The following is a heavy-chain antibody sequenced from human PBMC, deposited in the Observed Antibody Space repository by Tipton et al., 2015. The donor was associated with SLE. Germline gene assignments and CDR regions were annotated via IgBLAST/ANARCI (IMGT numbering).Heavy chain of an antibody. CDR2: VYHSGSA. D-gene: IGHD3-9*01. Sequence: TLSLTCAVSGGSIGSGGYSWNLIRQPPGKGLEWIGYVYHSGSAYYNPSLKSRVTISVDRSRNQFSLKLSSVTAADTAVYYCARVAAATGRGPYYYYYMDVWGKGTTVTVSS. CDR1: GGSIGSGGYS. V-gene: IGHV4-30-2*01. CDR3: ARVAAATGRGPYYYYYMDV. J-gene: IGHJ6*03.